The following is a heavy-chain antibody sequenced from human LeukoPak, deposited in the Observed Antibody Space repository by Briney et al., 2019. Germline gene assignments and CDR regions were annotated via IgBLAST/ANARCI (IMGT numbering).Heavy chain of an antibody. D-gene: IGHD3-10*01. CDR3: AKKMVRGVSPVDY. Sequence: GGSLRLSCAASGFTFDDYAMHWVRQAPGKGLEWVSGISWNSGSIGYADSVKGRFTISRDNAKNSLYLQMNSLRAEDTAVYYCAKKMVRGVSPVDYWGQGTLVTVSS. CDR1: GFTFDDYA. J-gene: IGHJ4*02. CDR2: ISWNSGSI. V-gene: IGHV3-9*01.